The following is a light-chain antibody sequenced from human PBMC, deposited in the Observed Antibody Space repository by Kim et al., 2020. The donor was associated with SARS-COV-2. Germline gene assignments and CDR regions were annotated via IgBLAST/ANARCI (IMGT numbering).Light chain of an antibody. CDR3: QVWDSSSDHVV. CDR1: NIGSKS. Sequence: PGKTAGMSCGGNNIGSKSVHWYQQKPGQAPVLVIYYDSDRPSGIPERFSGSNSGNTATLTISRVEAGDEADYYCQVWDSSSDHVVFGGGTQLTVL. V-gene: IGLV3-21*04. J-gene: IGLJ2*01. CDR2: YDS.